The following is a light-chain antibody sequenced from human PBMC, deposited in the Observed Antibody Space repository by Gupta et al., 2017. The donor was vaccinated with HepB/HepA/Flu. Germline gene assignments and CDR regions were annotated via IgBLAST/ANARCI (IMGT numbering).Light chain of an antibody. Sequence: QSVLTQPPSTSGTPGQRVTISCSGSSSNIGTNTVTWYQQLPGTAPKLLIYSNNQRPSGVPDRFSGSKSGTSASLAINGLQSEDEADYYCAAWDVRYVGFGGGTKLTVL. J-gene: IGLJ2*01. V-gene: IGLV1-44*01. CDR2: SNN. CDR1: SSNIGTNT. CDR3: AAWDVRYVG.